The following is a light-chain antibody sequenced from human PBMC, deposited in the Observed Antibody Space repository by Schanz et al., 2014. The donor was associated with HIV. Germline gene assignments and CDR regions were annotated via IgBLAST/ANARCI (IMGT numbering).Light chain of an antibody. CDR2: DVT. J-gene: IGLJ2*01. CDR3: CSYAGSSTLV. CDR1: SSDVGGYDY. V-gene: IGLV2-14*03. Sequence: QSALTQPASVSGSPGQSITISCTGDSSDVGGYDYVSWYQQHPGKAPKLIIYDVTDRPSGVSFRFSGSKSGNTASLTISGLQAEDEADYYCCSYAGSSTLVFGGGTKLTVL.